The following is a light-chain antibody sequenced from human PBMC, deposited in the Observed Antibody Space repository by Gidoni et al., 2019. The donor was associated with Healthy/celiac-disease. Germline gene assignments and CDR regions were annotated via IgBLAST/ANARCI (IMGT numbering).Light chain of an antibody. V-gene: IGKV4-1*01. Sequence: DIVMTQSPDSLAVSLGERATINCKSSQSVLYSSNNKNYLAWYQQKPGQPPKLLIYWASTRESGVPDRFSGSGSGTDFTHTISSLQAEDVAVYYCQQYYSTPRTFXXXTKVEIK. CDR1: QSVLYSSNNKNY. CDR3: QQYYSTPRT. J-gene: IGKJ1*01. CDR2: WAS.